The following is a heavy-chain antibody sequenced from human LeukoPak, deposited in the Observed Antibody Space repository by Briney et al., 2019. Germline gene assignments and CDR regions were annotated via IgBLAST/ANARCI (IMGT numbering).Heavy chain of an antibody. V-gene: IGHV3-48*01. CDR3: ARVDDYSNYHFDY. Sequence: GGSLRLSCAASGFTFSSYSMNWVRQAPGKGLEWVSYISSSSSTIYYADSVKGRFTISRDNAKNSLYLQMNSLRAEDTAVYYCARVDDYSNYHFDYWGQGTLVTVSS. CDR2: ISSSSSTI. CDR1: GFTFSSYS. D-gene: IGHD4-11*01. J-gene: IGHJ4*02.